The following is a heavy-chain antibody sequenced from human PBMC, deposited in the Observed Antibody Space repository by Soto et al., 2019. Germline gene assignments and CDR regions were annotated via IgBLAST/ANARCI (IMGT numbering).Heavy chain of an antibody. V-gene: IGHV3-23*01. Sequence: GGSLRLSCAASGFTFSSYAMSWVRQAPGKGLEWVSAISGSGGSTYYADSVKGRFTISRDNSKNTLYLQMNSLRAEDTAVYYCAKNSPSITMIVVVISPWFDPWGQGTLVTVSS. D-gene: IGHD3-22*01. J-gene: IGHJ5*02. CDR1: GFTFSSYA. CDR3: AKNSPSITMIVVVISPWFDP. CDR2: ISGSGGST.